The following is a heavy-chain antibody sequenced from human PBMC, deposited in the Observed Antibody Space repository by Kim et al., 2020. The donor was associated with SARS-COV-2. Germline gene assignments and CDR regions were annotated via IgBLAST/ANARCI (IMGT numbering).Heavy chain of an antibody. CDR1: GFTFSSYA. D-gene: IGHD2-21*02. V-gene: IGHV3-23*01. CDR2: ISGSGGST. Sequence: GGSLRLSCAASGFTFSSYAMSWVRQAPGKGLEWVSAISGSGGSTYYADSVKGRFTISRDNSKNTLYLQMNSLRAEDTAVYYCAKDWTYCGGDCYPTKGDAFDIWGQGTMVTVSS. J-gene: IGHJ3*02. CDR3: AKDWTYCGGDCYPTKGDAFDI.